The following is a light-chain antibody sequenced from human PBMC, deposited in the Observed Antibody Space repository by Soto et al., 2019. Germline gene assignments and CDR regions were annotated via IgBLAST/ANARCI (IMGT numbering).Light chain of an antibody. CDR2: GVT. J-gene: IGLJ1*01. V-gene: IGLV2-8*01. CDR1: SSDVGTYDY. Sequence: QSVLTQPPSASGYPGQSVTFSCTGTSSDVGTYDYVSWYQQYPGKAPKLLIYGVTRRPSGVPDRFSGSKSGNTAALTVSGLQAEDEAYYYCSSYAGRSMYVFGTGTKVTVL. CDR3: SSYAGRSMYV.